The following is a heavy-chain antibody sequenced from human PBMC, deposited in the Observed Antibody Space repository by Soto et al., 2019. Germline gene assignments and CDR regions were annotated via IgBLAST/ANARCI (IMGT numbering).Heavy chain of an antibody. D-gene: IGHD1-1*01. CDR1: GFTFSSYS. Sequence: GGSLRLSCAASGFTFSSYSMNWVRQAPGKGLEWVSSISSSSSYIYYADSVKGRFTISRDNAKNSLYLQMNSLRAEDTAVYYCARDSLEGDNWFDPWGQGTLVTVS. V-gene: IGHV3-21*01. CDR2: ISSSSSYI. J-gene: IGHJ5*02. CDR3: ARDSLEGDNWFDP.